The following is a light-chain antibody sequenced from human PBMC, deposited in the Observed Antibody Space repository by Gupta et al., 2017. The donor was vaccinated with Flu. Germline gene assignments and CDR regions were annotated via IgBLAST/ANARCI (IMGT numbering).Light chain of an antibody. CDR3: SSYTSSSTYV. CDR1: SSDVGGYNY. V-gene: IGLV2-14*01. Sequence: SALTQPASVSGSPGQSITISCTGTSSDVGGYNYVSWYQQHPGKAPKLMIYEVSKRPAGVSTRFSGSKSGNTASLTISGLKAEDEADYYCSSYTSSSTYVFGTGTKVTVL. J-gene: IGLJ1*01. CDR2: EVS.